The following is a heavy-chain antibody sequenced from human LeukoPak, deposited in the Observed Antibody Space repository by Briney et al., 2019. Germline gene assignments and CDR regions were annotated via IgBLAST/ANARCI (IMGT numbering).Heavy chain of an antibody. CDR1: GFTFSSYA. Sequence: GGSLRLSCAASGFTFSSYAMSWVRQAPGKGLEWVSAISGSGGSTYYADSVKGRFTISRDNSKNTLYLQMNSLRAEDTAVYYCAKDRAITFGGVIVILDYWGQGTLVTVSS. V-gene: IGHV3-23*01. CDR2: ISGSGGST. D-gene: IGHD3-16*02. J-gene: IGHJ4*02. CDR3: AKDRAITFGGVIVILDY.